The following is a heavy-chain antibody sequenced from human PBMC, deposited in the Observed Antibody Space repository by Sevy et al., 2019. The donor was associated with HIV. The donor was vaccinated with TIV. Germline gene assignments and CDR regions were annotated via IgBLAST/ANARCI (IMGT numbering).Heavy chain of an antibody. CDR1: GEPFSGYY. V-gene: IGHV4-34*01. J-gene: IGHJ4*02. CDR2: INHSGIT. Sequence: SETLSLTCTVHGEPFSGYYWSWIRQPPGKGLEWIGEINHSGITHYNPSLKSRVTLSVYTSKNHFSLKLSSVTAADTAVYYCVRQDLATAAPRPYWGQGSLVTVSS. D-gene: IGHD6-6*01. CDR3: VRQDLATAAPRPY.